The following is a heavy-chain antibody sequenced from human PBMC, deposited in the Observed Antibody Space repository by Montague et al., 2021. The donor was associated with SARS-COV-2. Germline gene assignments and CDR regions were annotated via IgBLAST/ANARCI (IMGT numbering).Heavy chain of an antibody. CDR3: ARDYGDYSYYYGLDV. J-gene: IGHJ6*02. Sequence: TLSLTCTVSGGSIRSGSYYWSWIRQPAGKGLEWIGRINSSGRTNYNPSLKSRVTMSVDTSKNQFSLKVSSVTAADTAVYYCARDYGDYSYYYGLDVWGQGTTVTVSS. D-gene: IGHD4-17*01. CDR1: GGSIRSGSYY. CDR2: INSSGRT. V-gene: IGHV4-61*02.